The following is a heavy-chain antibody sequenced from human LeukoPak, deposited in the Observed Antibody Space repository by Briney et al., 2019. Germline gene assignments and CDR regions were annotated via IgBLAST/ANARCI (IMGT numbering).Heavy chain of an antibody. Sequence: ASVKVSCKASGYTFTSYGISWVRQAPGQGLEWMGWINAYNGNTNYAQKLQGRVTMTTDTSTSTAYMELRSLRSDDTAVYYCARDLYGPAGVAYDYWGQGTLVTVSS. CDR3: ARDLYGPAGVAYDY. D-gene: IGHD3-3*01. CDR1: GYTFTSYG. V-gene: IGHV1-18*01. CDR2: INAYNGNT. J-gene: IGHJ4*02.